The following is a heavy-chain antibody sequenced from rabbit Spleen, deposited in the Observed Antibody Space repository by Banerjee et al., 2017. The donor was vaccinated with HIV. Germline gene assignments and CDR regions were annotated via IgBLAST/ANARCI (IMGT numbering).Heavy chain of an antibody. J-gene: IGHJ6*01. CDR1: GVSFSNYNF. CDR3: ARDTGSSFSSYGMDL. V-gene: IGHV1S40*01. Sequence: QSLVESGGGLVQPEGSLTLTCTASGVSFSNYNFMCWVRQAPGKGLEWIACIDTGSRDFTYYASWAKGRFTISKTSSTTVTLQMPSLTVADTATYFCARDTGSSFSSYGMDLWGPGTLVTVS. CDR2: IDTGSRDFT. D-gene: IGHD8-1*01.